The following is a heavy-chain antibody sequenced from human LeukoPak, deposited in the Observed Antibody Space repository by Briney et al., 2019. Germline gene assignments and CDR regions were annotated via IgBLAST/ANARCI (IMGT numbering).Heavy chain of an antibody. V-gene: IGHV4-34*01. CDR2: INHSGST. CDR1: GGSFSGYY. Sequence: SETQSLTCAVYGGSFSGYYWSWIRQPPGKGLEWIGEINHSGSTNYNPSLKSRVTISVDTSKNQFSLKLSSVTAADTAVYYCARGPLPYGDFDYWGQGTLVTVSS. D-gene: IGHD4-17*01. J-gene: IGHJ4*02. CDR3: ARGPLPYGDFDY.